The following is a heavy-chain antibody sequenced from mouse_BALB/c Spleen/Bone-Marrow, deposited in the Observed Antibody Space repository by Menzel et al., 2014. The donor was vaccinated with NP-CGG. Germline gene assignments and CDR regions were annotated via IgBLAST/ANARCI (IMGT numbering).Heavy chain of an antibody. CDR1: GYTFTDHI. V-gene: IGHV1-11*01. D-gene: IGHD1-1*01. CDR3: GRGNYGSSYAMDY. CDR2: IYPVSGET. J-gene: IGHJ4*01. Sequence: LMESGAEPASPGASVTLSCKASGYTFTDHIMNWVKKRPGQGLEWIGRIYPVSGETNYNQKFMGKATFSVDRSSSTVYMVLNSLTSEDPAVYYCGRGNYGSSYAMDYWGQGTSVTVSS.